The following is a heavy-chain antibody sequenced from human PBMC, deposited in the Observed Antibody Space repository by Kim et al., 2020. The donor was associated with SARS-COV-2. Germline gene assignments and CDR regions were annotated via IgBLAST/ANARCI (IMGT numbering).Heavy chain of an antibody. Sequence: GGSLRLSCAASGFTFSSYSMNWVRQAPGKGLEWVSSISSSSSYIYYADSVKGRFTISRDNAKNSLYLQMNSLRAEDTAVYYCARAYSSGWAYFGYWGQGTLVTVSS. CDR1: GFTFSSYS. V-gene: IGHV3-21*01. CDR3: ARAYSSGWAYFGY. D-gene: IGHD6-19*01. J-gene: IGHJ4*02. CDR2: ISSSSSYI.